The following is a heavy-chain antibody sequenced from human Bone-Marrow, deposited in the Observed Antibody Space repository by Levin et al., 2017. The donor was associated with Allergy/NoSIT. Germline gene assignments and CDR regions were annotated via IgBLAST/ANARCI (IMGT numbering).Heavy chain of an antibody. CDR3: AALPYYYETRDYPMGFFDL. J-gene: IGHJ2*01. V-gene: IGHV4-59*01. CDR2: ISYTGST. CDR1: GGAIDTNY. D-gene: IGHD3-22*01. Sequence: PSETLSLTCSVSGGAIDTNYWSWVRQPPGKTLEWIGYISYTGSTKYNPSLKSRVTISIDTSKKQFSLRLPSVTAADTAVYFCAALPYYYETRDYPMGFFDLWGRGTLVTVSA.